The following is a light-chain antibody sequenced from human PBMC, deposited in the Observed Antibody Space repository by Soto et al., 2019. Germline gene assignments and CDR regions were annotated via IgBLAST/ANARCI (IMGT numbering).Light chain of an antibody. Sequence: QLVLTQPASVSGSPGQSITISCTGTSSDVGGYNYVSWYQQHPGKAPKLMIYDVSNRPSGVSNRFSGSKSGNTASLTISGLQAEDEADYYCSSYTSSSIQGVFGGGTKVTVL. CDR2: DVS. CDR1: SSDVGGYNY. J-gene: IGLJ2*01. CDR3: SSYTSSSIQGV. V-gene: IGLV2-14*01.